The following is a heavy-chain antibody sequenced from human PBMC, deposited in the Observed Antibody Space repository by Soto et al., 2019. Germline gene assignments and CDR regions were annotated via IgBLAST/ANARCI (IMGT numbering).Heavy chain of an antibody. D-gene: IGHD3-10*01. V-gene: IGHV1-69*06. CDR3: ARSPGVFDY. Sequence: QVQLVQSGAEVKKPGSSVKVSCKASGGTFSSLAISWVRQAPGQGREWMGGLVPVFGTANYAQKFQDRVTITADKSTSTSYMELSSLRSEYTAVYYCARSPGVFDYWGQGTLVTVSS. CDR1: GGTFSSLA. CDR2: LVPVFGTA. J-gene: IGHJ4*02.